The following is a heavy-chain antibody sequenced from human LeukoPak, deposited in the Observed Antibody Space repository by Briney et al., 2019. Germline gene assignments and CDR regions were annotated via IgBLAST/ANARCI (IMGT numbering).Heavy chain of an antibody. CDR1: GYTFTNYY. CDR2: INPSGGST. V-gene: IGHV1-46*01. Sequence: ASVKVSCKASGYTFTNYYVHWVRQAPGQGLEWMGIINPSGGSTSYAQKFQGRATMTRDTSTSTVYMELSGLASEDTAVYYRARERRYYDSNGYYTLDYWGQGTLVTVSS. D-gene: IGHD3-22*01. J-gene: IGHJ4*02. CDR3: ARERRYYDSNGYYTLDY.